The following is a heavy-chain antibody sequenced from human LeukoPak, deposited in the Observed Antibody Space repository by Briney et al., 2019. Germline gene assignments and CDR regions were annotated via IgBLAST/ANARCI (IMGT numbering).Heavy chain of an antibody. CDR3: ARGVTKRWLPLYYYYYMDV. Sequence: QPSETLSLTCTVSGGSISSGSYYWSWIRQPAGKGLEWIGRIYTSGSTNYNPSLKSRVTISVDTSKNQFSLKLSSVTAADTAVYYCARGVTKRWLPLYYYYYMDVWGKGTTVTVSS. D-gene: IGHD5-24*01. J-gene: IGHJ6*03. CDR2: IYTSGST. V-gene: IGHV4-61*02. CDR1: GGSISSGSYY.